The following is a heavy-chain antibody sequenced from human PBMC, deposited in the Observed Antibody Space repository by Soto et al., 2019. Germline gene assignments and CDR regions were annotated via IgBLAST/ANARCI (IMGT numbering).Heavy chain of an antibody. V-gene: IGHV3-30*18. D-gene: IGHD3-3*01. CDR2: ISYDGSNK. CDR3: AKDRTLGLRFLEWLLYYYYGMDV. CDR1: GFTFSSYG. J-gene: IGHJ6*02. Sequence: QVQLVESGGGVVQPGRSLRLSCAASGFTFSSYGMHWVRQAPGKGLEWVAVISYDGSNKYYADSVKGRFTISRDNSKNTLYLQMNSLSAEDTAVYYCAKDRTLGLRFLEWLLYYYYGMDVWGQGTTVTVSS.